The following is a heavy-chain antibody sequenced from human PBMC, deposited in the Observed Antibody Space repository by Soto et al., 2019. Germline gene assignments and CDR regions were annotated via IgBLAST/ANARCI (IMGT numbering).Heavy chain of an antibody. V-gene: IGHV1-46*01. CDR2: INPRGGST. D-gene: IGHD3-22*01. CDR3: ARLIESYYYDSSGRAPIFDI. J-gene: IGHJ3*02. CDR1: GYTFTGHY. Sequence: VASVKVSCKASGYTFTGHYMHWVRQAPGQGLEWMGIINPRGGSTSYAQKVQGRVTVTRDTSTTTVYMELTSLRSEDTAVYYCARLIESYYYDSSGRAPIFDIWRHETMVPVSS.